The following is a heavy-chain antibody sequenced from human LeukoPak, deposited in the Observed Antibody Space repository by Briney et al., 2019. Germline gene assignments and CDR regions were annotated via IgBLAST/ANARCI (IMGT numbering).Heavy chain of an antibody. J-gene: IGHJ3*02. Sequence: GGSLRLSCAASGFTFSSYGMHWVRQAPGKGLEWVAFIRYDGSNKYYADSVKGRFTISRDNSKNTLYLLMNSLRAEDTAVYYCAKWGGYSSGWYSFRGAFDIWGQGTMVTVSS. V-gene: IGHV3-30*02. CDR2: IRYDGSNK. D-gene: IGHD6-19*01. CDR3: AKWGGYSSGWYSFRGAFDI. CDR1: GFTFSSYG.